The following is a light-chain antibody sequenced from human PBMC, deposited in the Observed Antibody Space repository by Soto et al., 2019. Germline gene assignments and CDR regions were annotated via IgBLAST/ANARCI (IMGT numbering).Light chain of an antibody. CDR2: GAS. CDR1: HSVNNN. Sequence: EIVMTQSPATLSVFPGEKATLSCRAGHSVNNNLAWYQQKPGQAPRLLIYGASTRATGIPARFSGSGSGTEFTLTISSLQTEDFAVYYCQQYDYWWTFGQGTKVDIK. V-gene: IGKV3-15*01. CDR3: QQYDYWWT. J-gene: IGKJ1*01.